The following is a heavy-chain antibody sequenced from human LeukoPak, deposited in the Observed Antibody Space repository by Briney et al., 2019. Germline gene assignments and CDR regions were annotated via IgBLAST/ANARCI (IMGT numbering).Heavy chain of an antibody. CDR2: ISAYNGNT. Sequence: ASVKVSCKASGGTSSSYAISWVRQAPGQGLEWMGWISAYNGNTNYAQKLQGRVTMTTDTSTSTAYMELRSLRSDDTAVYYCARAIFGKGRAFDIWGQGTMVTVSS. D-gene: IGHD3-3*01. CDR3: ARAIFGKGRAFDI. CDR1: GGTSSSYA. V-gene: IGHV1-18*01. J-gene: IGHJ3*02.